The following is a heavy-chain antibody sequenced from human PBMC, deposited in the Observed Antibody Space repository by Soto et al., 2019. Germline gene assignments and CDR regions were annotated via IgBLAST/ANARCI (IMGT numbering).Heavy chain of an antibody. D-gene: IGHD3-10*01. CDR2: ISAYNGNT. CDR3: ARGVGSGSYYNQYNWFDP. CDR1: GYTFTNYG. J-gene: IGHJ5*02. V-gene: IGHV1-18*01. Sequence: ASVKVSCKASGYTFTNYGISWLRQAPGQGLEWMGWISAYNGNTKYAQKLQGRVTMTTDTSTSTAYMELRSLRSDDTAVYYCARGVGSGSYYNQYNWFDPWGQGTLVTVS.